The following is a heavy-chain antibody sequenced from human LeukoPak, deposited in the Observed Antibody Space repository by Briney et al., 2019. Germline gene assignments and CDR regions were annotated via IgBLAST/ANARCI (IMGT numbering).Heavy chain of an antibody. V-gene: IGHV4-39*07. D-gene: IGHD3-22*01. CDR1: GGSISSSSYY. CDR2: IYYSGST. Sequence: PSETLSLTCTVSGGSISSSSYYWGWVRQPPGTGLEWVGSIYYSGSTYYNPSLKSRVTISVDTSKNQFSLKLSSVTAADTAVYYCARPASSGYHQYYFDYWGQGTLVTVSS. CDR3: ARPASSGYHQYYFDY. J-gene: IGHJ4*02.